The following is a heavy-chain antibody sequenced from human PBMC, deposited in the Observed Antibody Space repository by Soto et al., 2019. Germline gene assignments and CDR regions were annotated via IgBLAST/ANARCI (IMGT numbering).Heavy chain of an antibody. CDR3: AKRMRGTGTAYYYYGMDV. J-gene: IGHJ6*02. D-gene: IGHD1-1*01. V-gene: IGHV3-33*06. CDR1: GFTFSSYG. Sequence: PGGSLRLSCAASGFTFSSYGMHWVRQAPGKGLEWVAVIWYDGSNKYYADSVKGRFTISRDNSKNTLYLQMNSLRAEDTAVYYCAKRMRGTGTAYYYYGMDVWGQGTTVTVSS. CDR2: IWYDGSNK.